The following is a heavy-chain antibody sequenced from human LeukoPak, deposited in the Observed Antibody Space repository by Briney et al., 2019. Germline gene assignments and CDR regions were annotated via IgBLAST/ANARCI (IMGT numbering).Heavy chain of an antibody. CDR1: GYTFTSYD. Sequence: ASVKVSCKASGYTFTSYDINGVRQATGQGLEWMGWMNPNSGNTGYAQKFQGRVTMTRNTSISTAYMELSSLRSEDTAVYYCAREESLEWLSGYYYYYGMDVWGQGTTVTVSS. CDR3: AREESLEWLSGYYYYYGMDV. D-gene: IGHD3-3*01. V-gene: IGHV1-8*01. CDR2: MNPNSGNT. J-gene: IGHJ6*02.